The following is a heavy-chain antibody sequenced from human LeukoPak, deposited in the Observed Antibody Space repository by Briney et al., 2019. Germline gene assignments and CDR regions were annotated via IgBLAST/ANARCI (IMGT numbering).Heavy chain of an antibody. D-gene: IGHD3-10*01. Sequence: GESLKISCKGSGYSFANYWIGWVRQVPGRGLEWMGIIYPGDSDTKYRPSFQGQVTISADKSISTAYLQWSGLTASDTAMYYCARERGYYFGSGSYYSYDASDIWGQGTMVTVSS. CDR3: ARERGYYFGSGSYYSYDASDI. J-gene: IGHJ3*02. CDR2: IYPGDSDT. CDR1: GYSFANYW. V-gene: IGHV5-51*01.